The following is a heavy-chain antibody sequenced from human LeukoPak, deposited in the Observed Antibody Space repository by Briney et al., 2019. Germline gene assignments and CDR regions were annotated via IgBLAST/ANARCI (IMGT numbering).Heavy chain of an antibody. Sequence: GSVKVSCKASGYTFTSCGISWVRQAPGQGLEWMGWISAYNGNTNYAQKLQGRVTMTTDTSTSTAYMELRSLRSDDTAVYYCARVPFDWLSNDYYGMDVWGQGTTVTVSS. D-gene: IGHD3-9*01. J-gene: IGHJ6*02. CDR2: ISAYNGNT. CDR3: ARVPFDWLSNDYYGMDV. CDR1: GYTFTSCG. V-gene: IGHV1-18*01.